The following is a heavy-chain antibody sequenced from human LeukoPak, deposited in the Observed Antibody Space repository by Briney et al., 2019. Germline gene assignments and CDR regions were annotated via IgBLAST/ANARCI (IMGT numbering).Heavy chain of an antibody. V-gene: IGHV3-23*01. CDR2: ISGSGGST. CDR3: AKETGQNYYGSGTFDY. CDR1: GFTFSSYA. Sequence: GGSLRLSCAASGFTFSSYAMSWVRQAPGKGLEWVSAISGSGGSTYYADSVKGRFTISRDNSKNTLYLQMNSLRAEDTAVYYCAKETGQNYYGSGTFDYWGQGTLVTVSS. D-gene: IGHD3-10*01. J-gene: IGHJ4*02.